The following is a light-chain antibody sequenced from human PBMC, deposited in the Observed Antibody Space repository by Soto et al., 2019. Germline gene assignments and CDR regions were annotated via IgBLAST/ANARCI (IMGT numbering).Light chain of an antibody. CDR1: QSVSSY. CDR2: DAS. CDR3: QQRSNWPLT. J-gene: IGKJ4*01. V-gene: IGKV3-11*01. Sequence: EIVLTQSRATLSLSPGERATLSCRASQSVSSYLAWYQQKSGQAPRLLIYDASNRATCIPARFSGSGSGTDFTLTISSLEPEDFAVYYCQQRSNWPLTFGGGTKVETK.